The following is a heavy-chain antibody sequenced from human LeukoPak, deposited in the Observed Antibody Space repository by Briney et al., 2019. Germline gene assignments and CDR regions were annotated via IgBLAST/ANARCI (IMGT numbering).Heavy chain of an antibody. V-gene: IGHV1-8*01. J-gene: IGHJ4*02. Sequence: ASVKVSCKASGYTFTSYDINWVRQATGQGLEWMGWMNPNSGNTGYAQKFQGRVTITTDESTSTAYMELSSLRSEDAAVYYCARDPLGYDSSGYYDYWGQGTLVTVSS. CDR1: GYTFTSYD. D-gene: IGHD3-22*01. CDR3: ARDPLGYDSSGYYDY. CDR2: MNPNSGNT.